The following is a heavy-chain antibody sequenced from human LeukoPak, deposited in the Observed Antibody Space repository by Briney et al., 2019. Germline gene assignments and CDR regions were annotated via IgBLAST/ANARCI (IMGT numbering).Heavy chain of an antibody. CDR1: GFIFSSYA. J-gene: IGHJ4*02. V-gene: IGHV3-48*01. CDR3: ASPLWFGEFRFDY. CDR2: ISSSSSTI. D-gene: IGHD3-10*01. Sequence: GGSLRLSCEVSGFIFSSYAMNWVRQAPGKGLEWVSYISSSSSTIYYADSVKGRFTISRDNAKNSLYLQMNSLRAEDTAVYYCASPLWFGEFRFDYWGQGTLVTVSS.